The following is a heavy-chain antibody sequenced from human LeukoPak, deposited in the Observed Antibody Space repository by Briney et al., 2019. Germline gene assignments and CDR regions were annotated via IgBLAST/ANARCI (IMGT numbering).Heavy chain of an antibody. J-gene: IGHJ2*01. CDR1: GFTFSNYW. Sequence: GGSLRLSCAASGFTFSNYWMNWVRQAPGKGLEGVANIKQDGGEKYYVDSVKGRFTISRDNAKNSLHLQMINLRAEDTAVYYCARGKVNWYFDLWGRGTLVTVSS. CDR3: ARGKVNWYFDL. D-gene: IGHD2-21*01. CDR2: IKQDGGEK. V-gene: IGHV3-7*01.